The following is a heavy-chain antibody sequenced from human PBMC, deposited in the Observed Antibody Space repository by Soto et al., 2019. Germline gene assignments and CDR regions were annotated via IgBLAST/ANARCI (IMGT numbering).Heavy chain of an antibody. CDR3: AKADGEQWLLPHLDK. CDR2: ISCCGGST. CDR1: GFNFKKFA. Sequence: EVQLLESGGGVVQPGGSLRLSCVASGFNFKKFAMSWARQAPGEGLEWVSGISCCGGSTSYADSVKGRFSIARDDSTNTLSLQMNHLRVEDTAQYYCAKADGEQWLLPHLDKWGQGTLVTVS. D-gene: IGHD6-19*01. V-gene: IGHV3-23*01. J-gene: IGHJ4*02.